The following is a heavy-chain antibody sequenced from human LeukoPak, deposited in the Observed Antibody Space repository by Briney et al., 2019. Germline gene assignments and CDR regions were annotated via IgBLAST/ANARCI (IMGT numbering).Heavy chain of an antibody. Sequence: VGSLRLSCAASGFTFTSYAMGWVRQAPGKGLEWVLAISGSGGSTYYADSVNGRFPISRDISKNTLYLQLNSLRAEDTAVYYCAKDHYTYYYDSSGYGYWGQGTLVTVSS. J-gene: IGHJ4*02. CDR3: AKDHYTYYYDSSGYGY. V-gene: IGHV3-23*01. D-gene: IGHD3-22*01. CDR2: ISGSGGST. CDR1: GFTFTSYA.